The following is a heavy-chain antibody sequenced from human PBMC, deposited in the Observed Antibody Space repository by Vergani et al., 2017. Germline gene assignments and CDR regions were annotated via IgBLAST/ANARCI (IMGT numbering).Heavy chain of an antibody. V-gene: IGHV3-30*02. Sequence: QVQLVESGGGVVQRGGSLILSCATSGFPLSNYDMQWIRQGPGKGLEFVAFIQFDGSNQYYADSVKGRFSISRDFSKNTLYLQMNSLRTDDTATYYCAKHFRGWGIDYWGQGTQVIVSS. CDR2: IQFDGSNQ. J-gene: IGHJ4*02. CDR3: AKHFRGWGIDY. CDR1: GFPLSNYD. D-gene: IGHD3-16*01.